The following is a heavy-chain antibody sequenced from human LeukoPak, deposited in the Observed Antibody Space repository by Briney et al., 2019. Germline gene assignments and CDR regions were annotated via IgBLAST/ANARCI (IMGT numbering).Heavy chain of an antibody. Sequence: TGGSLRLSCAASGFTFDDYGMSWVRQAPGKGLEWVSGINWNGGSTGYADSVKGRFTISRDNAKISMYMQMNSLRAEDTALYYCARVRYYGSGRFDYWGQGTLVTVSS. D-gene: IGHD3-10*01. V-gene: IGHV3-20*04. J-gene: IGHJ4*02. CDR1: GFTFDDYG. CDR3: ARVRYYGSGRFDY. CDR2: INWNGGST.